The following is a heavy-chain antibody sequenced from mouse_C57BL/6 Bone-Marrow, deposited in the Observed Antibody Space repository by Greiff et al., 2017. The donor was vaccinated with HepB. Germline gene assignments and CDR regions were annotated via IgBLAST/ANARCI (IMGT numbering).Heavy chain of an antibody. J-gene: IGHJ1*03. V-gene: IGHV2-2*01. D-gene: IGHD3-1*01. CDR3: ARRGLYWYFDV. CDR1: GFSLTSYG. CDR2: IWSGGST. Sequence: VQLQQSGPGLVQPSQSLSITCTVSGFSLTSYGVHWVRQSPGKGLEWLGVIWSGGSTDYNAAFISRLSISKDNSKSQVFFKMNSLQTDDTARYYCARRGLYWYFDVWGTGTTVTVSS.